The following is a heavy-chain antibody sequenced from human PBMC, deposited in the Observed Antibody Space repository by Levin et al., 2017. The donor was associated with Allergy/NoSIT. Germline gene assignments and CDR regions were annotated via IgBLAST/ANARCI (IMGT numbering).Heavy chain of an antibody. CDR1: GGSISSGSYY. V-gene: IGHV4-61*02. CDR2: IHTSGNT. Sequence: SETLSLTCTVSGGSISSGSYYWGWVRQPAGTGLEWIGRIHTSGNTNYNPSLKSRVTISVDTSKNQFSLKLNSVTAADTAVYYWARARSSISNGGGFDYWGQGTLVTVSS. D-gene: IGHD6-13*01. J-gene: IGHJ4*02. CDR3: ARARSSISNGGGFDY.